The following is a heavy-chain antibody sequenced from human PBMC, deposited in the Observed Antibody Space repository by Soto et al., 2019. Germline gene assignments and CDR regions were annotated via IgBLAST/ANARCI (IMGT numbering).Heavy chain of an antibody. CDR3: ANGASTTVFALNDY. J-gene: IGHJ4*02. Sequence: EVQLVESGGGLVQPGRSLRLSCAASGFTFDDYAMHWVRQGPGKGLEWVSSISWNSGNLGYADSVKGRFTISRDNAKNSLYLQMNSLRGEVTALYYCANGASTTVFALNDYWGQGTLVTVSS. CDR1: GFTFDDYA. D-gene: IGHD4-17*01. V-gene: IGHV3-9*01. CDR2: ISWNSGNL.